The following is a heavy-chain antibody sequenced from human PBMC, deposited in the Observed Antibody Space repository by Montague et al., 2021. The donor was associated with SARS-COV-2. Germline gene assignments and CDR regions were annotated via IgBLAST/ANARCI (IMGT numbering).Heavy chain of an antibody. CDR3: ARGPRVTMLVVVVTDRWFDP. Sequence: SETLSLTCAVYGGSVSDYYWSWIRQPPGKGLEWIGAINHSGSTNYNQPLYSRGTTLVDTTTNQFSLKRTSVTAADTAVYYCARGPRVTMLVVVVTDRWFDPWGQGTLVTVSS. D-gene: IGHD3-22*01. J-gene: IGHJ5*02. V-gene: IGHV4-34*01. CDR2: INHSGST. CDR1: GGSVSDYY.